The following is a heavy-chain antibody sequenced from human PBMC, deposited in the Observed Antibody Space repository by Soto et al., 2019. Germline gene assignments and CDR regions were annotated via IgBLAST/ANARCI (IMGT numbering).Heavy chain of an antibody. CDR1: GVTVSSYR. J-gene: IGHJ6*02. Sequence: GSLRLSCAASGVTVSSYRMKWVRQAPGKGLEWVSSISSSSYIYYADSVKGRFTISRDNAKNSLYLQMNSLRAEDTAVYYCARERGQQLVRYYYYYGMDVWGQGTTVTVPS. CDR3: ARERGQQLVRYYYYYGMDV. V-gene: IGHV3-21*01. CDR2: ISSSSYI. D-gene: IGHD6-13*01.